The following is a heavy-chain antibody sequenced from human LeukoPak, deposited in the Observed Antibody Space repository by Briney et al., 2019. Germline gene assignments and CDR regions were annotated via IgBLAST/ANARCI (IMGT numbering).Heavy chain of an antibody. CDR2: ISSYNGNT. J-gene: IGHJ4*02. D-gene: IGHD1-26*01. CDR1: GYTFTSYG. V-gene: IGHV1-18*01. Sequence: GASVKVSCKASGYTFTSYGISWVRQAPGQGLEWMGWISSYNGNTNYAQKLQGRVTMTTDTSTSAAYMELSRLRSDDTAVYYCAGRSIVGAFGAFDYWGQGTLVTVSS. CDR3: AGRSIVGAFGAFDY.